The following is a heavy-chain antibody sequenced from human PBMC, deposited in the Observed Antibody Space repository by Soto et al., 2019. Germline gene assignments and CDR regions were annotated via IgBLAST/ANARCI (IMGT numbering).Heavy chain of an antibody. D-gene: IGHD1-26*01. CDR2: IYYSGST. Sequence: SETLSLTCTVSGGSISSYYWSWIRQPPGKGLEWIGYIYYSGSTNYNPSLKSRVTISVDTSKNQFSLKLSSVTAADTAVYYCARETSDLHSGSYYYYYYMDVWGKGTTVTVSS. CDR1: GGSISSYY. CDR3: ARETSDLHSGSYYYYYYMDV. J-gene: IGHJ6*03. V-gene: IGHV4-59*01.